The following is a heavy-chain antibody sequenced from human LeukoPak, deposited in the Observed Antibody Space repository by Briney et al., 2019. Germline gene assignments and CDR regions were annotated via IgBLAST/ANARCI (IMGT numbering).Heavy chain of an antibody. J-gene: IGHJ4*02. V-gene: IGHV4-59*12. CDR2: INHSGST. CDR3: ARVGSTSCYGFDY. D-gene: IGHD2-2*01. CDR1: GGSISSYY. Sequence: SEPLALTCTVSGGSISSYYWSWIRQPAGKGVEWIGEINHSGSTNYNPSLKSRVTISVDTSKNQFSLKLSSVTAADTAVYYCARVGSTSCYGFDYWGQGTLVTVSS.